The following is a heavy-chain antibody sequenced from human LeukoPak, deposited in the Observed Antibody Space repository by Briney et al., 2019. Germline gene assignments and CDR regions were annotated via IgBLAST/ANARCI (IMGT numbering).Heavy chain of an antibody. Sequence: GGSLRLACAASGFTFRSDWMSWVRQSPEKGLEWAANINPDGSATYYVDSVKGRFIISRDNAKNSLYLEMNSLGVEDTAVYYCARRGDSRGYYFDWGQGTLVTVSS. J-gene: IGHJ1*01. CDR3: ARRGDSRGYYFD. V-gene: IGHV3-7*03. D-gene: IGHD3-22*01. CDR2: INPDGSAT. CDR1: GFTFRSDW.